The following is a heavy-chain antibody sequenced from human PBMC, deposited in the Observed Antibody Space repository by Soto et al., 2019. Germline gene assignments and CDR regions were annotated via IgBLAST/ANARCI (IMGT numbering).Heavy chain of an antibody. CDR3: AKGAFAGYYYYGMDV. D-gene: IGHD3-16*01. Sequence: GGSLRLSCAASGFTFSSYAMTWVRQAPGKGLEWVSAVSRSGDSTYYADSVKGRFTISRDNSKNTLYLQMNSLRAEDTAVYYCAKGAFAGYYYYGMDVWGQGTTVTVSS. CDR1: GFTFSSYA. CDR2: VSRSGDST. J-gene: IGHJ6*02. V-gene: IGHV3-23*01.